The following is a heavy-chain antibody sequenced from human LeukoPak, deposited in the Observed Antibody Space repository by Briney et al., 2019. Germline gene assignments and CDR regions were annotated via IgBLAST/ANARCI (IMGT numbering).Heavy chain of an antibody. CDR1: GYTYTSYD. Sequence: ASVKVSCKASGYTYTSYDIHWGRQAPGQGLEWMGIINPSGATTGYAQKFQGRVTMTRDTSTSTVYMELSSLRSEDTALYYCARESRPTYTSGSDTFNIWGQGTMVTVSS. CDR3: ARESRPTYTSGSDTFNI. CDR2: INPSGATT. J-gene: IGHJ3*02. V-gene: IGHV1-46*01. D-gene: IGHD6-19*01.